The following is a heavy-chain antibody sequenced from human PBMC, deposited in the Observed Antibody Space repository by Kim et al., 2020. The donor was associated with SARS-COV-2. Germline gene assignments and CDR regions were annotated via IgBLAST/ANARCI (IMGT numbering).Heavy chain of an antibody. CDR1: GGSISSYY. V-gene: IGHV4-59*01. CDR2: IYYSGST. Sequence: SETLSLTCTVSGGSISSYYWSWIRQPPGKGLEWIGYIYYSGSTNYNPSLKSRVTISVDTSKNQFSLKLSSVTAADTAVYYCARVAGSGWQNYYYYGMDVWGQGTTVTVSS. CDR3: ARVAGSGWQNYYYYGMDV. D-gene: IGHD6-19*01. J-gene: IGHJ6*02.